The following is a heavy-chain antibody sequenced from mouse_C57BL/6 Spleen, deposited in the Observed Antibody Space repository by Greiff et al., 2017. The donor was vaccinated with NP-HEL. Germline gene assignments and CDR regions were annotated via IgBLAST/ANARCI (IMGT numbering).Heavy chain of an antibody. CDR1: GFTFSSYA. J-gene: IGHJ1*03. CDR3: TRGLHGTSYWYFDV. V-gene: IGHV5-9-1*02. D-gene: IGHD6-1*01. CDR2: ISSGGDYI. Sequence: EVKVIESGEGLVKPGGSLKLSCAASGFTFSSYAMSWVRQTPEKRLEWVAYISSGGDYIYYADTVKGRFTISRDNARNTLYLQMSSLKSEDTAMYYCTRGLHGTSYWYFDVWGTGTTVTVSS.